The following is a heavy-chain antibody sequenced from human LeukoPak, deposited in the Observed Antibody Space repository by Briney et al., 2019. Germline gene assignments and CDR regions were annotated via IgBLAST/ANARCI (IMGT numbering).Heavy chain of an antibody. J-gene: IGHJ6*04. CDR3: ARSRRFVVGIVDV. CDR1: GGSISSSSYY. Sequence: SETLSLTCTVSGGSISSSSYYWGWIRQPPGKGLEWIGSIYYSGSTYYNPSLKSRVTISVDTSKNQFSLKLSSVTAADTAVYYCARSRRFVVGIVDVWGKGTTVTVSS. V-gene: IGHV4-39*07. CDR2: IYYSGST. D-gene: IGHD1-26*01.